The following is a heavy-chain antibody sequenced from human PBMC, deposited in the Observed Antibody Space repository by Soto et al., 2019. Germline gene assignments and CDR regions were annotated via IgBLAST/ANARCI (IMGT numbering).Heavy chain of an antibody. CDR3: AKHLSGSRCFDY. Sequence: EVQLLESGGGLVQPGGSLRLSCAASGLTFSSYAMTWVRQAPGKGLEWVSTVLGSGGNTYYAGSVKGRFTISRDNSKNILYLQLNSLRADDTAVYYCAKHLSGSRCFDYWGQGTLVTVSS. CDR2: VLGSGGNT. J-gene: IGHJ4*02. D-gene: IGHD6-19*01. V-gene: IGHV3-23*01. CDR1: GLTFSSYA.